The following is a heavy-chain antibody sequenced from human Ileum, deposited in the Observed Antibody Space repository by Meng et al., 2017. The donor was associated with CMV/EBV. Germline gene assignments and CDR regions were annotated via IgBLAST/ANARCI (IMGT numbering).Heavy chain of an antibody. CDR2: IYYSGST. V-gene: IGHV4-30-4*01. Sequence: LQESGPGPGKPSQTLSPTCTVSGDSLSTGDYYWSWIRQPPGKGPEWIGYIYYSGSTLYNPSLKSPVTISLDKSKNQFSLRLRSVTAADTAVYFCAREGGGWYFDSWGQGTLVTVSS. CDR3: AREGGGWYFDS. J-gene: IGHJ4*02. CDR1: GDSLSTGDYY. D-gene: IGHD6-19*01.